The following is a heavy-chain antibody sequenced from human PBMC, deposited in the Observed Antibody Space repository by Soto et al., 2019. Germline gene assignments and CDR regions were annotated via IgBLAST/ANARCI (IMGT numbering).Heavy chain of an antibody. V-gene: IGHV4-30-4*01. CDR1: GGSISSGDYY. CDR2: IYYSGST. Sequence: QVQLQESGPGLVKPSQTLSLTCTVSGGSISSGDYYWSWIRQPPGKGLEWIGYIYYSGSTYYNPSLKSRVTILVDTSKNQCSLKLSSVTAADTAVYYCARGAYSSSPSVFHFDYWGQGTLVTVSS. CDR3: ARGAYSSSPSVFHFDY. D-gene: IGHD6-6*01. J-gene: IGHJ4*02.